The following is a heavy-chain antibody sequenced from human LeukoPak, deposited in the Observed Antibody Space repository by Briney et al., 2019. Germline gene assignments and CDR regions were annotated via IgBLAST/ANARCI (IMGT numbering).Heavy chain of an antibody. CDR3: ARRRFELLTDNWFDP. Sequence: GESLKISCKGSGYSFTSYWIGWVRQMPGKGLEWMGIIYPGDSDTRYSPSFQGQVTISADKSISTAYLQWSSLKASDTAMYYRARRRFELLTDNWFDPWGQGTLVTVSS. V-gene: IGHV5-51*01. CDR1: GYSFTSYW. CDR2: IYPGDSDT. J-gene: IGHJ5*02. D-gene: IGHD1-26*01.